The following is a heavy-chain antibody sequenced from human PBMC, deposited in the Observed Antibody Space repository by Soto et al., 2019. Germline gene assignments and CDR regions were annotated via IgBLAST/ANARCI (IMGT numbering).Heavy chain of an antibody. V-gene: IGHV3-66*01. Sequence: EVQLVESGGGLVQPGGSLRLSCAASGFTVTSNYMSWVRQAPGKGLEWVSIIHSGGSTYYADSVKGRFTISRDNSKNTLFLQMNSLRAEDTAVYYCATDRVGFGDWGQGTPGTVSS. CDR1: GFTVTSNY. D-gene: IGHD1-26*01. CDR2: IHSGGST. CDR3: ATDRVGFGD. J-gene: IGHJ4*02.